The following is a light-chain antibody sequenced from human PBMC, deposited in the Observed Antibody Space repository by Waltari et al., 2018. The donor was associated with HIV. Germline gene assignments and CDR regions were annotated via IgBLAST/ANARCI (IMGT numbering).Light chain of an antibody. CDR3: QRLNSYRFT. J-gene: IGKJ3*01. CDR2: TAS. Sequence: DSQLTQSPSFLSASVGDRVTITCRASPGISSYLAWYTQNPGKAPNLLIYTASILQSGVPSRFSGSGTGTEFTLTISSLQPEDFATYYCQRLNSYRFTFGPGTKVDIK. V-gene: IGKV1-9*01. CDR1: PGISSY.